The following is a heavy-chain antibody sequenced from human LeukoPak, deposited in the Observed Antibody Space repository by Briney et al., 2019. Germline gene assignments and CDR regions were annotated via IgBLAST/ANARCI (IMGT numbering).Heavy chain of an antibody. CDR2: ISWNSGSI. D-gene: IGHD1-14*01. Sequence: GGSLRLSCAASGFTFDDYAMHWVRQAPGKGLEWVSGISWNSGSIGYADSVKGRFTISRDNAKNSLYLQMNSLRAEDTALYYCAKVSVPGKWPASDYFDYWGQGTLVTVSS. V-gene: IGHV3-9*01. J-gene: IGHJ4*02. CDR3: AKVSVPGKWPASDYFDY. CDR1: GFTFDDYA.